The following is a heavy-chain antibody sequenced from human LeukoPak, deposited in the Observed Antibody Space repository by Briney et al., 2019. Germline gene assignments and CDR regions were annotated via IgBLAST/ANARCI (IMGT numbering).Heavy chain of an antibody. V-gene: IGHV4-39*01. CDR2: IYYSGST. CDR1: GGSISSSSYY. D-gene: IGHD5/OR15-5a*01. Sequence: PSETLSLTCTVSGGSISSSSYYWGWIRQPPGKGLELIGSIYYSGSTYYNPSLKSRVTISVDTSKNQFSLKLSSVTAADTAVYYCARWGAYTIGVYGHFDYWGQGTLVTVSS. CDR3: ARWGAYTIGVYGHFDY. J-gene: IGHJ4*02.